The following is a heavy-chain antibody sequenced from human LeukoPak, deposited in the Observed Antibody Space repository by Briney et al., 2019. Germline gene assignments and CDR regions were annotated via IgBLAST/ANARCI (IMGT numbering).Heavy chain of an antibody. V-gene: IGHV3-43*01. CDR2: INWDGGST. D-gene: IGHD3-22*01. CDR1: GFTFDDYT. Sequence: GGSLRLSCAASGFTFDDYTMHWVRQAPGKGLEWVSLINWDGGSTYYADSVKGRFTISRDNAKNSLYLQMNSLRAEDTAVYYCAKDRRPTYYSDTSGYYFRDAFNIWGQGTMVTVSS. CDR3: AKDRRPTYYSDTSGYYFRDAFNI. J-gene: IGHJ3*02.